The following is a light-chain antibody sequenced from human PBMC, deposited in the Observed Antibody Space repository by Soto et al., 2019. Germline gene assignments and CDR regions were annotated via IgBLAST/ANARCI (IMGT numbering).Light chain of an antibody. CDR1: QSVSSSY. V-gene: IGKV3-20*01. Sequence: EIVLTQSPGTLSLSPGERATLSCRASQSVSSSYLAWYQQKPGQAPRLLIYGASSRATGIPDRFSGSGSGTDFSLPISRLEPEDLAVYYCQQYGSSPMYTFGQGTKLEIK. CDR3: QQYGSSPMYT. J-gene: IGKJ2*01. CDR2: GAS.